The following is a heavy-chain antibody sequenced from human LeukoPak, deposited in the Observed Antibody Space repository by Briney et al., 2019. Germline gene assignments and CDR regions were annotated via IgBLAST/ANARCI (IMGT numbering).Heavy chain of an antibody. J-gene: IGHJ4*02. D-gene: IGHD1-26*01. V-gene: IGHV1-2*02. CDR3: AREVGGATNNYFDY. CDR1: GYTFTGYY. CDR2: INPNSGGT. Sequence: ASVEVSCKASGYTFTGYYMHWVRQAPGQGLEWMGWINPNSGGTNYAQKFQGRVTMTRDTSISTAYMELSRLRSDDTAVYYCAREVGGATNNYFDYWGQGTLVTVSS.